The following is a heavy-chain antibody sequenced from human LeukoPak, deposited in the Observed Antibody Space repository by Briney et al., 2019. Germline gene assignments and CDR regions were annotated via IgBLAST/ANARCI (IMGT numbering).Heavy chain of an antibody. J-gene: IGHJ2*01. CDR3: AKTGSLLRYFDWLLSGWYFDL. CDR1: GFTFSSYA. Sequence: GGSLRLSCAASGFTFSSYAMSWVRQAPGRGLEWVSAISGSGGSTYYADSVKGRFTISRDNSKNTLYLQMNSLRAEDTAVYYCAKTGSLLRYFDWLLSGWYFDLWGRGTLVTVSS. V-gene: IGHV3-23*01. CDR2: ISGSGGST. D-gene: IGHD3-9*01.